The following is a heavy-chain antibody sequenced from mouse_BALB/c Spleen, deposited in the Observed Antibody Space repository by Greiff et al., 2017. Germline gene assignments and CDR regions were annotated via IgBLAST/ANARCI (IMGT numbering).Heavy chain of an antibody. Sequence: QVQLKQPGAELVKPGASVKLSCKASGYTFTSYWMHWVKQRPGQGLEWIGEIDPSDSYTNYNQKFKGKATLTVDKSSSTAYMQLSSLTSEDSAVYYCAKKGYDYDPAWFAYWGQGTLVTVSA. V-gene: IGHV1-69*02. J-gene: IGHJ3*01. D-gene: IGHD2-4*01. CDR1: GYTFTSYW. CDR2: IDPSDSYT. CDR3: AKKGYDYDPAWFAY.